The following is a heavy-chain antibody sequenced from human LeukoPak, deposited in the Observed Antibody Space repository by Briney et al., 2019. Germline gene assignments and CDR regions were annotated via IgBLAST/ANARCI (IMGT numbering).Heavy chain of an antibody. CDR3: ARRLRGGITIFGVVPRQLDY. CDR2: IYHSGST. CDR1: GGSISSSNW. Sequence: PSGTLSLTCAVSGGSISSSNWWSWVRQPPGKGLEWIGEIYHSGSTNYNPSLKSRVTISVDKSKNQFSLKLSSVTAADTAVYYCARRLRGGITIFGVVPRQLDYWGQGTLVTVSS. D-gene: IGHD3-3*01. J-gene: IGHJ4*02. V-gene: IGHV4-4*02.